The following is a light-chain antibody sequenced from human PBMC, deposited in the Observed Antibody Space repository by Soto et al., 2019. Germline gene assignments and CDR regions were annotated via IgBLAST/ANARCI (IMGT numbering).Light chain of an antibody. CDR3: TSWTTSTTMI. Sequence: QSALAQPASVSGSPGQSITISFTGTSSDIGAYNFVSWYQQHPGKAPKLMLYDVDIRPSGASNRFSGVNSGPTASLTISGLQAEDEDDYYCTSWTTSTTMIFGGGTKVTVL. CDR2: DVD. CDR1: SSDIGAYNF. J-gene: IGLJ2*01. V-gene: IGLV2-14*03.